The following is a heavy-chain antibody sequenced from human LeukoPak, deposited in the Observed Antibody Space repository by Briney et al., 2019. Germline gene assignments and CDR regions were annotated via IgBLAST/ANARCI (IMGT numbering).Heavy chain of an antibody. D-gene: IGHD2-15*01. CDR2: INPSGGST. J-gene: IGHJ4*02. Sequence: ASVKVSCKASGYTFTGYYIHWVRQAPGQGLEWMGIINPSGGSTSYAQKFQGRVTMTRDMSTSTVYMELSSLRSEDTAVYYCARDSDRSGGTYYFDYWGQGTLVTVSS. V-gene: IGHV1-46*01. CDR1: GYTFTGYY. CDR3: ARDSDRSGGTYYFDY.